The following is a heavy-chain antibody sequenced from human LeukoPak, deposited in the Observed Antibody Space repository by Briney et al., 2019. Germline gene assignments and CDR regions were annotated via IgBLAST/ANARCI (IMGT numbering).Heavy chain of an antibody. CDR3: ARAGGNY. CDR2: IYYSGST. V-gene: IGHV4-59*01. J-gene: IGHJ4*02. CDR1: GFSFSSDA. Sequence: TGGSLRLSCAASGFSFSSDAMTWVRQAPGKGLEWIGYIYYSGSTNYNPSLKSRVTISVDTSKNQFSLKLSSVTAADTAVYYCARAGGNYWGQGTLVTVSS.